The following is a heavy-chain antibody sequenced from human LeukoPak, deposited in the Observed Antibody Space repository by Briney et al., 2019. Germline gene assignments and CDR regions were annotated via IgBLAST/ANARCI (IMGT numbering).Heavy chain of an antibody. V-gene: IGHV4-34*01. J-gene: IGHJ3*02. CDR1: GGSFSGYY. CDR2: INHSGST. CDR3: ARDGHYDSTDAFDI. D-gene: IGHD3-22*01. Sequence: PSETLSLTCAVYGGSFSGYYWSWIRQPPGKGLEWIGEINHSGSTNYNPSLKSRVTISVDTSKNQLSLKLSSVTAADTAVYCCARDGHYDSTDAFDIWGQGTMVTVSS.